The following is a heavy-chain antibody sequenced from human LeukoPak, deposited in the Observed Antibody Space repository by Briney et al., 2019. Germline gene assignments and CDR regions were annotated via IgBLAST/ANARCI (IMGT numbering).Heavy chain of an antibody. J-gene: IGHJ4*02. D-gene: IGHD4-17*01. CDR3: ARNPPGDYDFDY. V-gene: IGHV4-59*01. Sequence: PSETLSLTCTVSGGSISSYYWSWIRQSPGKALEWIGHIHNSGSTSYNPSLKSRVTISVDTSKNQLSLKLSSVTAADTALYYCARNPPGDYDFDYWGQGTLVTVSS. CDR2: IHNSGST. CDR1: GGSISSYY.